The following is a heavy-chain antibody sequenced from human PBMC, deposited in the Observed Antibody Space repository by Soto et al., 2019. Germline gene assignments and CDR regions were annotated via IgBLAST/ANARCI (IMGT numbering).Heavy chain of an antibody. CDR1: GYTFTSYG. D-gene: IGHD5-12*01. CDR2: ISAYNGNT. Sequence: ASVKVSCKASGYTFTSYGISWVRQAPGQGLEWMGWISAYNGNTYYADSVKGRFTISRDNSKNTLYLQMNSLRAEDTAVYYCARGQMATILGDFDYWGQGTLVTVSS. CDR3: ARGQMATILGDFDY. V-gene: IGHV1-18*01. J-gene: IGHJ4*02.